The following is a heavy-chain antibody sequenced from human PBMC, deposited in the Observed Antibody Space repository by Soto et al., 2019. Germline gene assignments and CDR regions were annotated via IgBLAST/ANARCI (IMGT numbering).Heavy chain of an antibody. CDR3: ARVTLVGAWDY. CDR2: IYAGNGNT. CDR1: GYTFTSYA. J-gene: IGHJ4*02. V-gene: IGHV1-3*01. D-gene: IGHD1-26*01. Sequence: QVQLVQSGAEVKKPGASVKVSCKASGYTFTSYAMHWVRQAPGQRLEWMGWIYAGNGNTKYSQKFQGRVTITRDTSASTAYMELSSLRSEDTAVYYCARVTLVGAWDYWGQGTLVTVSS.